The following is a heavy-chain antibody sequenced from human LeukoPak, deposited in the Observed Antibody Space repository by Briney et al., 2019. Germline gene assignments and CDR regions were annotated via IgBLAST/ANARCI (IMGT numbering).Heavy chain of an antibody. CDR1: GFSFSNYA. D-gene: IGHD2-15*01. V-gene: IGHV3-23*01. J-gene: IGHJ4*02. CDR3: AKDGTYCSGGSCYSYYFDY. CDR2: IVSSSGST. Sequence: GGSLRLSCAASGFSFSNYAMSWVRQAPGKGLEWVSLIVSSSGSTFYADSVKGRFTISRDNSKNTLYLQMNSLRAEDTAVYYCAKDGTYCSGGSCYSYYFDYWGQGTLVTVSS.